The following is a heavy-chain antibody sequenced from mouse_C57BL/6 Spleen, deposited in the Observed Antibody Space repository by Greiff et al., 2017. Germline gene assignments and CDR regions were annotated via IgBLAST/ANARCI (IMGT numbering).Heavy chain of an antibody. J-gene: IGHJ3*01. CDR3: ARPYDYDWFAY. CDR2: ISNGGGST. D-gene: IGHD2-4*01. Sequence: EVQGVESGGGLVQPGGSLKLSCAAPGFTFSDYYMYWVRQTPEKRLEWVAYISNGGGSTYYPDTVKGRFTISRDNAKNTLYLQMSRLKSEDTAMYYCARPYDYDWFAYWGQGTVVTVSA. V-gene: IGHV5-12*01. CDR1: GFTFSDYY.